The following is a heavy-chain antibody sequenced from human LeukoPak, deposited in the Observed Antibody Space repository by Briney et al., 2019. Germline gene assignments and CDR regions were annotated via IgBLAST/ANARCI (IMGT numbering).Heavy chain of an antibody. V-gene: IGHV4-39*01. J-gene: IGHJ3*02. CDR2: IYYSGST. CDR1: GGSISSSSYY. Sequence: SETLSLTCTVSGGSISSSSYYWGWIRQPPGKGLEWIGSIYYSGSTYYNPSLKSRVTISVDTSKNQFSLKLSSVTAADTAVYYCARNPIYYDSSGPGAFDIWGQGTTVTVSS. D-gene: IGHD3-22*01. CDR3: ARNPIYYDSSGPGAFDI.